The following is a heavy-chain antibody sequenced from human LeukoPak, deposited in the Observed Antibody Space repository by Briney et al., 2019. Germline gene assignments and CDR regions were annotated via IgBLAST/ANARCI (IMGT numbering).Heavy chain of an antibody. D-gene: IGHD3-9*01. Sequence: GGSLRLSCEASGFTFSDYWMSWVRQAPGKGVEWVANIKEDGNEKYYVDSVKGRFTISRDNAKNAVYLQMNSLTAEDTAVYYCARGKLDFAFWGQGTLVTVSS. CDR1: GFTFSDYW. CDR2: IKEDGNEK. J-gene: IGHJ4*02. CDR3: ARGKLDFAF. V-gene: IGHV3-7*01.